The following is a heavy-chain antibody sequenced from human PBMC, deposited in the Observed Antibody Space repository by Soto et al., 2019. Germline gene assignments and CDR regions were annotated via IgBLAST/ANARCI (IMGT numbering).Heavy chain of an antibody. V-gene: IGHV1-3*01. Sequence: ASVKVSCKASGYTFTSYAMHWVRQAPGQRLEWMGWINAGNGNTKYSQKFQGRVTITRDTSASTAYMELSSLRSEDTAVYYCAREVGRIGSGSPSAPWFDPWGQGTQVTVSS. J-gene: IGHJ5*02. CDR2: INAGNGNT. CDR1: GYTFTSYA. CDR3: AREVGRIGSGSPSAPWFDP. D-gene: IGHD3-10*01.